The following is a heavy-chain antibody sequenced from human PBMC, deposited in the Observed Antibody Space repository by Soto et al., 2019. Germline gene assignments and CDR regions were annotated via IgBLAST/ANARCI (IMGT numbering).Heavy chain of an antibody. CDR3: ARVWPPVQPTYSNPYYFDY. V-gene: IGHV3-11*06. CDR1: GFTFSYYY. Sequence: GGSLRLSCAASGFTFSYYYMSWIRQAPGKGLEWVSSISSSSSYIYYADSVKGRFTISRDNAKNSLYLQMNSLRAEDTAVYYCARVWPPVQPTYSNPYYFDYWGQGTLVTVSS. CDR2: ISSSSSYI. J-gene: IGHJ4*02. D-gene: IGHD4-4*01.